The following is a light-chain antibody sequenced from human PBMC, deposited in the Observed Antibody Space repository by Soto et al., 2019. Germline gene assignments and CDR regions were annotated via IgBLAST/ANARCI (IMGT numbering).Light chain of an antibody. CDR3: SSVSSSRTVV. V-gene: IGLV2-14*01. CDR1: SSDVGGYNF. CDR2: EVS. J-gene: IGLJ2*01. Sequence: QSVLTQPASVSGSRGQSITISCTGSSSDVGGYNFVSWYQQHPGKAPKLMIYEVSNRPSGISDRFSGSKSGNTASLTISGLQAEDEAGYYCSSVSSSRTVVFGGGTKVTVL.